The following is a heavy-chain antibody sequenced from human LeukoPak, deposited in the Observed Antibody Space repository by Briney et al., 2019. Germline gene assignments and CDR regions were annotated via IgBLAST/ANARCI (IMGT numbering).Heavy chain of an antibody. V-gene: IGHV3-30-3*01. D-gene: IGHD3-16*01. CDR3: ARLSGGQFDY. Sequence: PGGSLRLSCAASGFTFSNYWMLWVRQAPGKGLEWMSLISYDGTNKYYADSVKGRFTISRDNSKNTLYLQMNSLRAEDTALYYCARLSGGQFDYWGQGTLVTVSS. CDR1: GFTFSNYW. J-gene: IGHJ4*02. CDR2: ISYDGTNK.